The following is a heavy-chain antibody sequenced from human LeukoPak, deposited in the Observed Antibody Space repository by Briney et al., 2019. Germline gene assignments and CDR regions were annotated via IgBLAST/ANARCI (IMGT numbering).Heavy chain of an antibody. V-gene: IGHV3-49*03. CDR1: GFTFGDYA. D-gene: IGHD1-1*01. CDR2: FRSKGTGGTT. Sequence: PGGSLRLSCSASGFTFGDYALSWFRQAPGKGLEWIGFFRSKGTGGTTEYAASVEGRFTISRDDSKSSAYLQMNSLKTEDTAVYYCTRRGAGTGYYYYYMDVWGKGTTVTVSS. J-gene: IGHJ6*03. CDR3: TRRGAGTGYYYYYMDV.